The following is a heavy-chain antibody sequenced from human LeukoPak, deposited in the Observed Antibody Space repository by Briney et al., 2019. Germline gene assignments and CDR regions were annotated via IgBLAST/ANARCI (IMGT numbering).Heavy chain of an antibody. CDR1: GFTFSSYG. Sequence: GGSLRLSCAASGFTFSSYGMHWVRQAPGKGLEWVAFIRYDGSNKYYADSVKGRFTISRDNSKNTLYLQMSSLRAEDTAVYYCTRPGGDYAGGSFDYWGQGTLVTVSS. D-gene: IGHD4-17*01. V-gene: IGHV3-30*02. CDR2: IRYDGSNK. J-gene: IGHJ4*02. CDR3: TRPGGDYAGGSFDY.